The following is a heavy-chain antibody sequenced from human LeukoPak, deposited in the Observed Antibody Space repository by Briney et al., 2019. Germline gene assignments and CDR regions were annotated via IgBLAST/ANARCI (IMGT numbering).Heavy chain of an antibody. Sequence: PGASVKVSCKASGYTFTGYYMHWVRQAPGQGLEWMGWINPNSGGTNYAQKFQGRVTMTTDTSTSTAYMELRSLRSDDTAVYYCARDRRVGATSQYGYWGQGTLVTVSS. CDR2: INPNSGGT. CDR1: GYTFTGYY. V-gene: IGHV1-2*02. J-gene: IGHJ4*02. CDR3: ARDRRVGATSQYGY. D-gene: IGHD1-26*01.